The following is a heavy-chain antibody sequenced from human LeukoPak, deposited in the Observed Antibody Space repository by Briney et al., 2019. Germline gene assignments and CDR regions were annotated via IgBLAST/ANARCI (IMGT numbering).Heavy chain of an antibody. Sequence: SQTLSLTCTVSGGSISSGGYYWSWIRQHPGKGLEWIGYIYYSGSTYYNPSLKSRVTISVDTSKNQFPLKLSSVTAADTAVYYCARGASGSYSGFDYWGQGTLVTVSS. CDR1: GGSISSGGYY. D-gene: IGHD1-26*01. CDR3: ARGASGSYSGFDY. CDR2: IYYSGST. V-gene: IGHV4-31*03. J-gene: IGHJ4*02.